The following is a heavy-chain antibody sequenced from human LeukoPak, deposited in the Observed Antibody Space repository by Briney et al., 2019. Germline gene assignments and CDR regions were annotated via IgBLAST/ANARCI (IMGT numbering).Heavy chain of an antibody. J-gene: IGHJ5*02. D-gene: IGHD6-19*01. Sequence: PGGSLRLSCAASGNYCMHWVRQAPGKGLVWVSHINSDGSWTSYADSVKGRFTISKDNAKNTVYLQMNNLRAEDTAVYYCAKALKQWLDWFDPWGQGTLVTVSS. CDR2: INSDGSWT. V-gene: IGHV3-74*01. CDR1: GNYC. CDR3: AKALKQWLDWFDP.